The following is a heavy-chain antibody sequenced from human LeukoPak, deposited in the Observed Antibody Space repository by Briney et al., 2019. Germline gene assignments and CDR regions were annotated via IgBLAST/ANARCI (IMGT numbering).Heavy chain of an antibody. CDR3: ARQTSGGDDFWSGYEYNWFDP. CDR1: GYSFTTYW. CDR2: IYPADSTA. J-gene: IGHJ5*02. V-gene: IGHV5-51*01. Sequence: GESLKISCKASGYSFTTYWIGWVRQMPGKGLEWMGIIYPADSTAHYSPSFQGQVTISADKSISTAYLQWSSLKASDTAMYYCARQTSGGDDFWSGYEYNWFDPWGQGTLVTVSS. D-gene: IGHD3-3*01.